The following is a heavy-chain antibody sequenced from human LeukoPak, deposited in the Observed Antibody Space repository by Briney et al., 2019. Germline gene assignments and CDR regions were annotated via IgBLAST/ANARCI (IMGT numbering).Heavy chain of an antibody. V-gene: IGHV1-69*13. CDR1: GGTFSSYA. CDR2: IIPIFGTA. D-gene: IGHD1-1*01. J-gene: IGHJ5*02. CDR3: ATEGVGTYNWFDP. Sequence: SVKVSCKASGGTFSSYAISWVRQVPGQGLEWMGGIIPIFGTANYAQKFQGRVTITADESTSTAYMELSSLRSEDTAVYYCATEGVGTYNWFDPWGQGTLVTVSS.